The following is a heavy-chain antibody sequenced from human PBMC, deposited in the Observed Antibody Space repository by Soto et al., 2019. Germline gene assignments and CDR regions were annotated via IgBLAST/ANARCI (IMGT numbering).Heavy chain of an antibody. Sequence: EVQLVESGGGLVKPGRALRLSCAASGFTFSSYSMNWGRQVPGKGLEWVSSISSSSSYIYYAVSVKGRFTITRDNAKNSLYLQMNSLRAEDTAVYYCARVLEWELPNFDSWGQGTLVTVSS. J-gene: IGHJ4*02. CDR2: ISSSSSYI. V-gene: IGHV3-21*01. CDR1: GFTFSSYS. CDR3: ARVLEWELPNFDS. D-gene: IGHD1-26*01.